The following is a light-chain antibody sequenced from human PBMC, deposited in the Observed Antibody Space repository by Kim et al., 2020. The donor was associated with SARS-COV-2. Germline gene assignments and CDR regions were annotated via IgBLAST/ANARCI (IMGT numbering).Light chain of an antibody. J-gene: IGKJ2*01. V-gene: IGKV3-20*01. CDR3: QRYGNSLMYT. CDR2: DAS. CDR1: QSISRKY. Sequence: EIVLTQSPGTLSLSPGERATLSCRASQSISRKYLAWYQQKPGQAPRLLIYDASSRATGCPDRFSGSGSGADFTLTISRLEPEDFAVYYCQRYGNSLMYTFGQGTKLEI.